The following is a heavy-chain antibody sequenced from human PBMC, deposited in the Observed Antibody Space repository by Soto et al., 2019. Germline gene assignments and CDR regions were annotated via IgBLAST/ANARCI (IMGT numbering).Heavy chain of an antibody. CDR1: GFTFSYYY. J-gene: IGHJ4*02. Sequence: GGSLRLSCAASGFTFSYYYMSWIRQAPGKGLEWVSYISSSGSTIYYADSVKGRFTISRDNAKNSLYLQMNSLRAEDTAVYYCARDRPRMYNFDYWGQGTLVTVSS. CDR2: ISSSGSTI. CDR3: ARDRPRMYNFDY. V-gene: IGHV3-11*01. D-gene: IGHD1-1*01.